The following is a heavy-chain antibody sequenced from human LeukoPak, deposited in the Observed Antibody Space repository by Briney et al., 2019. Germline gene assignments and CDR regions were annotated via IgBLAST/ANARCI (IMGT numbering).Heavy chain of an antibody. Sequence: SETLSLTCTVSGRSITSSSYYWGWIRQPPGKGLEWIGSIYHSGNTYNNPSLRSRVTISVDTSKNQFSLKLSSVTAADTAVYYCSRSSYSLSPLDYWGQGTMVTVSS. CDR3: SRSSYSLSPLDY. CDR2: IYHSGNT. D-gene: IGHD1-26*01. V-gene: IGHV4-39*01. J-gene: IGHJ4*02. CDR1: GRSITSSSYY.